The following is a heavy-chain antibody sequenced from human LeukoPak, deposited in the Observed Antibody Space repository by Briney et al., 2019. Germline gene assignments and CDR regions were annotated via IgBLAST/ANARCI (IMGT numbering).Heavy chain of an antibody. D-gene: IGHD7-27*01. V-gene: IGHV1-3*01. J-gene: IGHJ3*02. CDR1: GYTFTSYA. Sequence: GASVKVSCKASGYTFTSYAMHWVRQAPGQRLEWMGWINAGNGNTKYSQKFQGRVTITRDTSASTAYMELSSLRSEDTAVYYCARETGDLDAFDIWGQGTMVTVSS. CDR2: INAGNGNT. CDR3: ARETGDLDAFDI.